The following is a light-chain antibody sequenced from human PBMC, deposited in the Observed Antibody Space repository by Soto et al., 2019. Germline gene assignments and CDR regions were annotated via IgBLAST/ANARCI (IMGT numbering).Light chain of an antibody. Sequence: DIQMTQSPSALSASVGDRVTITCRASQSISTWLAWYQQKPGKAPKLLIYKASSLESGVPSRFSGGGSGTEFTLTISSLQPDDFATHYCQQYNSYSYTFGQGTKLEIK. CDR1: QSISTW. CDR3: QQYNSYSYT. J-gene: IGKJ2*01. V-gene: IGKV1-5*03. CDR2: KAS.